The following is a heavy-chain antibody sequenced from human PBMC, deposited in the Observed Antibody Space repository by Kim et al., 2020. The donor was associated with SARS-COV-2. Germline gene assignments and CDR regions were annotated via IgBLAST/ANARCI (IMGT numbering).Heavy chain of an antibody. V-gene: IGHV3-15*01. D-gene: IGHD2-15*01. CDR2: IRSKADGGTA. CDR3: TTDYERIGGLCDGGTCYPASV. Sequence: GGSLRLSCAASGFTFTKVWLSWVRQAPGKGLEWVGRIRSKADGGTADYAAPVKGRFTISRDDSKNTLYLQMNGLRAEDTAFYHCTTDYERIGGLCDGGTCYPASVWGQGTLVTVSS. CDR1: GFTFTKVW. J-gene: IGHJ4*02.